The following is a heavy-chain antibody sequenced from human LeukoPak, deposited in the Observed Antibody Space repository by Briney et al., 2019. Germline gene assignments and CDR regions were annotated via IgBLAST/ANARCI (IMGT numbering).Heavy chain of an antibody. Sequence: SETLSLTCTVSGGSISSYYWSWIRQPPGKGLEWIGYIYYSGSTNYNPSLKSRVTISVDTSKNQFSLTLSSVTAADTAVYYCARKRRGYCSSTSCYEEDDYWGQGTLVTVSS. D-gene: IGHD2-2*01. V-gene: IGHV4-59*01. CDR2: IYYSGST. J-gene: IGHJ4*02. CDR3: ARKRRGYCSSTSCYEEDDY. CDR1: GGSISSYY.